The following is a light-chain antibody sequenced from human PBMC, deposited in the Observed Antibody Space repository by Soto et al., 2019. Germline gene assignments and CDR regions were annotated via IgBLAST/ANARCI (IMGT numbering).Light chain of an antibody. Sequence: EIVMTQSPATLSVSPGERATLSCRASQSVSSKVAWYQQKPGQAPRLLIYGASTRATGIPARFSGSGSGTEFTLTISSLQSEDFAVYYCQQYKNWLWTFGQGTKVEI. CDR2: GAS. V-gene: IGKV3-15*01. J-gene: IGKJ1*01. CDR3: QQYKNWLWT. CDR1: QSVSSK.